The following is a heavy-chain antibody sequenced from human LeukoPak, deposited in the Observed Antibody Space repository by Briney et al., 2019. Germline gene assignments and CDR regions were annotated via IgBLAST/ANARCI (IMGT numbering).Heavy chain of an antibody. J-gene: IGHJ4*02. CDR2: IHSDGSAT. V-gene: IGHV3-74*01. CDR3: ARGVFGATSRALDY. CDR1: GFTFSNYW. Sequence: GGSLRLSCAASGFTFSNYWMHWVRQAPGKGLVWVSRIHSDGSATYYADSVRGRFTISRDNAKNTLYLQMNSLRAEDTAVYYCARGVFGATSRALDYWGQGTLVTASS. D-gene: IGHD5/OR15-5a*01.